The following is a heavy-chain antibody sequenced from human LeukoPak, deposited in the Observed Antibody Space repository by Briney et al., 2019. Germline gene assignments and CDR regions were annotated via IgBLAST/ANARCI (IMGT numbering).Heavy chain of an antibody. CDR2: ISGSGDRT. D-gene: IGHD5-12*01. Sequence: GGTLRLSCEASGLTFSSYDMSWVRQAPGEGLEWVSAISGSGDRTNYADSVKGRFTISRDNSKNTLYLQMNSLRVEDTAIYYCVRDYRYAGHESVYWGQGTLVTVSS. CDR1: GLTFSSYD. J-gene: IGHJ4*02. CDR3: VRDYRYAGHESVY. V-gene: IGHV3-23*01.